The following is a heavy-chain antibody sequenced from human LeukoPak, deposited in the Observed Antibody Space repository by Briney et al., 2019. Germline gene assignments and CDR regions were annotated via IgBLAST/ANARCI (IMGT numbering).Heavy chain of an antibody. D-gene: IGHD3-3*01. J-gene: IGHJ4*02. V-gene: IGHV1-69*13. CDR3: ARPQYYDFWGGYCPFDY. Sequence: ASVKASCKASGGTFSSYAISWVRQAPGQGLEWMGGIIPIFGTANYAQKFQGRVTITADESTSTAYMELSSLRSEDTAVYYCARPQYYDFWGGYCPFDYWGQGTLVTVSS. CDR1: GGTFSSYA. CDR2: IIPIFGTA.